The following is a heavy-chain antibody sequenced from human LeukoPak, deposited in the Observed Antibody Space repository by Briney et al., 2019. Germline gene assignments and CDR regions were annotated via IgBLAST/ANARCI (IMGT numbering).Heavy chain of an antibody. D-gene: IGHD3-10*01. CDR1: DSSFWSHD. CDR2: IAGDGAS. J-gene: IGHJ4*02. V-gene: IGHV3-23*01. Sequence: PGGSLTLSCAVSDSSFWSHDMSWVRQTLEKGLEWVSSIAGDGASFYADSVRGRFTISRDKSQNILYLQMNSLRADDTARYYCAKGPNFGSWRAVNYWGQGRLVTVSS. CDR3: AKGPNFGSWRAVNY.